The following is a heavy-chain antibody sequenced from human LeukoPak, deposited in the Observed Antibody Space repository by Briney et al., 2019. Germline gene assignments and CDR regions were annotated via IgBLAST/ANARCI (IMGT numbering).Heavy chain of an antibody. CDR2: ISGSGGST. CDR3: AKDSGFWSGYARFNWFDP. J-gene: IGHJ5*02. D-gene: IGHD3-3*01. Sequence: GGSLRLSCAASGFTFSSYAMSWVRQAPGKGLEWVSAISGSGGSTYYADSVKGRFTISRDNSKNTLYLQMNSLRAEDTAVNYCAKDSGFWSGYARFNWFDPWGQGTLVTVSS. CDR1: GFTFSSYA. V-gene: IGHV3-23*01.